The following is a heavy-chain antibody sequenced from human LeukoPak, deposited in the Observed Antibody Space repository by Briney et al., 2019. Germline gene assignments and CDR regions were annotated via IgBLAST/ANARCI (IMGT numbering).Heavy chain of an antibody. Sequence: PGGSLRLSCAASGFTFSSYGMHWVRQARGKGLEWVAFIQYDGSNKYYADSVKGRFTISRDNSKNTLYLQMNSLRAEDTAVYYCAKEYCSSTSCWNTYYYYYYMDVWGKGTTVTISS. CDR3: AKEYCSSTSCWNTYYYYYYMDV. V-gene: IGHV3-30*02. D-gene: IGHD2-2*01. CDR2: IQYDGSNK. J-gene: IGHJ6*03. CDR1: GFTFSSYG.